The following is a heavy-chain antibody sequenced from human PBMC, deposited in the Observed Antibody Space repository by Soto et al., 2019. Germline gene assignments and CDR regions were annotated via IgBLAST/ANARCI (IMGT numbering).Heavy chain of an antibody. CDR2: IYYSGST. CDR1: GGSISSYY. J-gene: IGHJ5*02. D-gene: IGHD4-17*01. V-gene: IGHV4-59*12. CDR3: ASRRLPGDWFDP. Sequence: SETLSLTCTVSGGSISSYYWSWIRQPPGKGLEWIGYIYYSGSTNYNPSLKSRVTISVDTSKNPFSLKLSSVTAADTAVYYCASRRLPGDWFDPWGQGTLVTVSS.